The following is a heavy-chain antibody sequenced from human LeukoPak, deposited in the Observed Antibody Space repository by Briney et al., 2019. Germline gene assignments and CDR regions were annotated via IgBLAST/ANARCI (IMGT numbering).Heavy chain of an antibody. Sequence: ASGKVSCKVSGYTLTELSMHWVRQAHGKGLEWMGGFVPEDGETIYAQKFQGRVTLTEDTSTDTAYMELSSLRSEDTAVYYCATRPHKHYYYGMDVWGQGTTVTVSS. D-gene: IGHD6-6*01. CDR1: GYTLTELS. J-gene: IGHJ6*02. CDR3: ATRPHKHYYYGMDV. CDR2: FVPEDGET. V-gene: IGHV1-24*01.